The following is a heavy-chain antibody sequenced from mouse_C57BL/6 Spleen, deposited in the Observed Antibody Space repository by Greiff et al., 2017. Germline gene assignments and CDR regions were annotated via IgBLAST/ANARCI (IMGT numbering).Heavy chain of an antibody. CDR1: GYAFSSYW. D-gene: IGHD1-1*01. V-gene: IGHV1-80*01. J-gene: IGHJ4*01. CDR3: ARGDYYGSSYAMDD. Sequence: QVQLQQSGAELVKPGASVKISCKASGYAFSSYWMNWVKQRPGKGLEWIGQIYPGAGDTNYNGKFKGKATLTADKSSSTAYMPLSSLTTEDSAVYFWARGDYYGSSYAMDDWGQGTAVTVAS. CDR2: IYPGAGDT.